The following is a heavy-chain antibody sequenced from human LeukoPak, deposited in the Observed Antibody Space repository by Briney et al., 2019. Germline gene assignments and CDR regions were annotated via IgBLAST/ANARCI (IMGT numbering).Heavy chain of an antibody. CDR3: AREDIVATDFDY. CDR1: GYTFTIYA. D-gene: IGHD5-12*01. J-gene: IGHJ4*02. V-gene: IGHV1-3*01. CDR2: INAGNGNT. Sequence: ASVTVSFKASGYTFTIYALHWVCQGPGQRQEWMGWINAGNGNTKYSQKFQGRVTITRDTSASTAYMELSSLRSEDMAVYYCAREDIVATDFDYWGQGTLVTVSS.